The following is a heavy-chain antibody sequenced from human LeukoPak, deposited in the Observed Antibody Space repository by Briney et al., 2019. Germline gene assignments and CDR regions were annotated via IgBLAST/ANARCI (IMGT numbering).Heavy chain of an antibody. CDR3: ARHHILGPRHFDN. CDR2: IYYTGST. J-gene: IGHJ4*02. CDR1: GGSISSYY. Sequence: SETLSLTCSVSGGSISSYYWSWIRQAPGTGLEWIAFIYYTGSTHYSPSLKSRVTISVDTSKNQVSLILSAVTAADTAVYYCARHHILGPRHFDNWGQGTLVTVSS. D-gene: IGHD7-27*01. V-gene: IGHV4-59*08.